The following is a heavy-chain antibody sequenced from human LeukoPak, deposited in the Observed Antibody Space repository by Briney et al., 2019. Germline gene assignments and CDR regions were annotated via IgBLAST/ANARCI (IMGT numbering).Heavy chain of an antibody. CDR1: GGSFSGYY. V-gene: IGHV4-34*01. J-gene: IGHJ3*02. CDR3: ARVNYYRDAFDI. CDR2: INHSGST. Sequence: SETLSLTCAVYGGSFSGYYWSWIRQPPGKGLEWIGEINHSGSTNYNPSLKSRVTISVGTSKNQFSLKLSSVTAADTAVYYCARVNYYRDAFDIWGQGTMVTVSS. D-gene: IGHD3-22*01.